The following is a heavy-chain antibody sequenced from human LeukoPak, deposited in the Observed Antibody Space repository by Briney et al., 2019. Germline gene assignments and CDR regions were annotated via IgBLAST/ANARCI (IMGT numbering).Heavy chain of an antibody. CDR3: AKARSGSSSSCYNY. CDR2: ISDSGGTT. J-gene: IGHJ4*02. V-gene: IGHV3-23*01. Sequence: PGGSLRLSCAASGFTFSSYAMHWVRQAPGKGLEWVSGISDSGGTTDYADSVKGRFAISRDNSNNTLYLQMNSLRAEDTAVYYCAKARSGSSSSCYNYWGQGTLVTVSS. D-gene: IGHD2-2*01. CDR1: GFTFSSYA.